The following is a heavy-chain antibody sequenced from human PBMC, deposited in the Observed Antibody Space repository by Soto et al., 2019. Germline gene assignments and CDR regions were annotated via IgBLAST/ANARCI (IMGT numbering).Heavy chain of an antibody. CDR2: ISGSGGRT. V-gene: IGHV3-23*01. J-gene: IGHJ4*02. D-gene: IGHD3-22*01. Sequence: GGSLRLSCAASGFTFSTYAMIWVRQAPGKGLEWVSAISGSGGRTYYADSVKGRFTISRDNSRNTLYLQMNSLRAEDTAVYSCAKDLHPDYYDSSGGKYFEYWGQGTLVTVSS. CDR1: GFTFSTYA. CDR3: AKDLHPDYYDSSGGKYFEY.